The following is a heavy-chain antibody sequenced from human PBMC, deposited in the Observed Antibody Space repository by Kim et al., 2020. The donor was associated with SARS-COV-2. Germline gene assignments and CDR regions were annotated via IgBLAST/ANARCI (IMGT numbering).Heavy chain of an antibody. J-gene: IGHJ4*02. D-gene: IGHD3-16*01. Sequence: SETLSLTCVVSGGSITSTSWWSWVRQSPVKGLEWIGEIYHTGSTNYNPSLQSRVTMSVDKSKNQFSLKLTSLTAADTAAYYCARDLISANHVWGQGTLVT. CDR2: IYHTGST. V-gene: IGHV4-4*02. CDR1: GGSITSTSW. CDR3: ARDLISANHV.